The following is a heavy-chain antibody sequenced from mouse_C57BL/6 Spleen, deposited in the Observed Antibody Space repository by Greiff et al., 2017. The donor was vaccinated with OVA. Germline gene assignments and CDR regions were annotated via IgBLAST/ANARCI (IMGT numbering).Heavy chain of an antibody. J-gene: IGHJ2*01. V-gene: IGHV3-6*01. CDR3: ARRGSTDFDY. CDR1: GYSITSGYY. D-gene: IGHD3-1*01. Sequence: EVQLQESGPGLVKPSQSLSLTRSVTGYSITSGYYWNWIRQFPGNKLEWMGYISYDGSNNYNPSLKNRISITRDTSKNQFFLKLNSVTTEDTATYYCARRGSTDFDYWGQGTTLTVSS. CDR2: ISYDGSN.